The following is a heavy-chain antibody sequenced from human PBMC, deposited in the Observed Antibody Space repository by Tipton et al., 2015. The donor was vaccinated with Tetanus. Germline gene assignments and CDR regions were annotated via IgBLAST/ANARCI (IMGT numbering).Heavy chain of an antibody. Sequence: TLSLTCTVSGGSISSSSYYWGWIRQPPGKGLEWIGSAYYSGSTYYNPSLKSRVTISVDTSKNQFSLKMTSVTAADTAVYYCAGVTAQRTELYFEHWGQGTQVTASS. J-gene: IGHJ1*01. V-gene: IGHV4-39*07. CDR1: GGSISSSSYY. CDR3: AGVTAQRTELYFEH. D-gene: IGHD2-8*02. CDR2: AYYSGST.